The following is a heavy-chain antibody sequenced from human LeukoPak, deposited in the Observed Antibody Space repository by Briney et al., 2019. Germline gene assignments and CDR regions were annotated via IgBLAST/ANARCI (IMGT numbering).Heavy chain of an antibody. D-gene: IGHD4-23*01. V-gene: IGHV4-39*07. CDR2: IYYSGST. Sequence: PSETLSLTCTVSGGSISSSSYYWGWLRQPPGKGLEWIGSIYYSGSTNYNPSLKSRVTISVDTSKNQFSLKLSSVTAADTAVYYCARVQAYGGKGYFDYWGQGTLVTVSS. J-gene: IGHJ4*02. CDR3: ARVQAYGGKGYFDY. CDR1: GGSISSSSYY.